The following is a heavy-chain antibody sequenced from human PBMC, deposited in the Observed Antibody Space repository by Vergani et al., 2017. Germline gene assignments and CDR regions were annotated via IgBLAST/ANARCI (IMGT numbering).Heavy chain of an antibody. CDR1: GFTFSSYS. J-gene: IGHJ4*02. D-gene: IGHD3-22*01. Sequence: EVQLVESGGGLVKPGGSLRLSCAASGFTFSSYSMNWVRQAPGKGLEWVSSISSSSSYIYYADSVKSRFTISRDNAKNSLYLQMNSLRAEDTAVYYCARDAYYDSSGYYSYYFDYWGQGTLVTVSS. V-gene: IGHV3-21*01. CDR3: ARDAYYDSSGYYSYYFDY. CDR2: ISSSSSYI.